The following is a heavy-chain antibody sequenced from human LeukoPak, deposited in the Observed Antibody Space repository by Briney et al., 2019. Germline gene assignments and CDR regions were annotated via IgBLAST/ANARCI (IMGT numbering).Heavy chain of an antibody. V-gene: IGHV3-30*18. Sequence: GRSLRLSCAASGFTFSSYGMHWVRQPAGKGLEWVAVISYDGSNKYYADSVKGRFTISRDNSKNTLYLQMNSLRAEDTAVYYCAKEMTPVPYDYYYYYGMDVWGKGTTVTVSS. J-gene: IGHJ6*04. CDR3: AKEMTPVPYDYYYYYGMDV. CDR2: ISYDGSNK. D-gene: IGHD4-17*01. CDR1: GFTFSSYG.